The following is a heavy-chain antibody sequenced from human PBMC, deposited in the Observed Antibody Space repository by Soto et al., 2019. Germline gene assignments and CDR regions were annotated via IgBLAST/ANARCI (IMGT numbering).Heavy chain of an antibody. V-gene: IGHV3-23*01. CDR1: GFTFSSYA. J-gene: IGHJ4*02. CDR2: ISGSGGST. Sequence: PGGSLRLSCAASGFTFSSYAMSWVRQAPGKGLEWVSAISGSGGSTYYADSVKGRFTISRDNSKNTLYLQMNSLRAEDTAVFYCAKVFGGIAALPYFDYWGQGTLVTVSS. D-gene: IGHD6-13*01. CDR3: AKVFGGIAALPYFDY.